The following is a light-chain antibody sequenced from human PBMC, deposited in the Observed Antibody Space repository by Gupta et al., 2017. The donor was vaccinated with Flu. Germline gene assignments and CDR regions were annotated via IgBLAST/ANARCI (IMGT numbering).Light chain of an antibody. CDR1: SSDIGNYNR. CDR2: EVS. Sequence: QSALTQPPSVSGSPGQSVTISCTGTSSDIGNYNRVSWYQQSPGTAPKLMIYEVSNRPSGVPDRFSGSKSGNTASRTITGLQADDEADFYCSSYTSSYTYVFGTGTKVTVL. J-gene: IGLJ1*01. V-gene: IGLV2-18*02. CDR3: SSYTSSYTYV.